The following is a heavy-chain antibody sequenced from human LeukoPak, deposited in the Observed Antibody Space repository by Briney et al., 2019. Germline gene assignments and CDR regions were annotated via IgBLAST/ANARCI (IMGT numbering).Heavy chain of an antibody. J-gene: IGHJ4*02. CDR1: GLTVSSNY. V-gene: IGHV3-66*01. CDR3: ARKTDSGGQGDY. Sequence: GGSLRLSCAASGLTVSSNYMNWVRQAPGKGLECVSVIYSGGNTYYADSVKGRFTISRDNSKNTLYLQMNSLRAEDTAVYYCARKTDSGGQGDYWGPGTLVTVSS. D-gene: IGHD3-22*01. CDR2: IYSGGNT.